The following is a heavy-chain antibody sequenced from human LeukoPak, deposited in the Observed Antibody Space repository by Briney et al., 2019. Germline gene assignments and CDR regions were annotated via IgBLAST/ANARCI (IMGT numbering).Heavy chain of an antibody. V-gene: IGHV4-59*01. CDR2: IYYSGST. D-gene: IGHD5-18*01. CDR1: GGSISSYY. J-gene: IGHJ5*02. CDR3: AREADTAMAPGDNWFDP. Sequence: SETLSLTCTVSGGSISSYYWSWIRQPPGKGLEWIGYIYYSGSTNYNPSLKSRVTISVDTPKNQFSLKLSSVTAADTAVYYCAREADTAMAPGDNWFDPWGQGTLVTVSS.